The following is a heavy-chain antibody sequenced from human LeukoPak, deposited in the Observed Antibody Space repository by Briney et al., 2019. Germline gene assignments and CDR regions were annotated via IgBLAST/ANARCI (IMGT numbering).Heavy chain of an antibody. CDR1: GFTVSLYY. V-gene: IGHV3-53*01. D-gene: IGHD3-10*01. CDR3: ANSRGYGSGNL. Sequence: GGSLRLSCAASGFTVSLYYMTWVRQAPGKGLEWVSVIYSGGPTYYADSVKGRFTISRDNSKNIVYLRMNSLRAEDTAVYFCANSRGYGSGNLWGQGTLVTVSS. J-gene: IGHJ4*02. CDR2: IYSGGPT.